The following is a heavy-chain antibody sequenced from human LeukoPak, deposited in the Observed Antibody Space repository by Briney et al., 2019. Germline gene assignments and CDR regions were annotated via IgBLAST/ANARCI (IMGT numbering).Heavy chain of an antibody. V-gene: IGHV3-7*03. CDR1: GFTFSTYW. Sequence: GVSLRLSCAASGFTFSTYWMTWGRQATGKWLEGVANIKQDGGEKYYVVSVKGRFTLSRDNGENSLYLKMNSPRAEDPPVYYCARDEGILTAYYFPRGQGTLVTVSS. CDR3: ARDEGILTAYYFP. CDR2: IKQDGGEK. J-gene: IGHJ5*02. D-gene: IGHD3-9*01.